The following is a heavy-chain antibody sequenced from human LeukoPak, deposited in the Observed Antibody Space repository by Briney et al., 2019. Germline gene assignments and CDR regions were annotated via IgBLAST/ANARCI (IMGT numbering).Heavy chain of an antibody. D-gene: IGHD3-22*01. Sequence: QTGGSLRLSCAASGFTFSIYWMSWVRQAPGKGLEWVANIKQDGSEKYYVDSVKGRFTISRDNAKNSLYLQMKSLRVEDTAVFYCARIGNDDYWGQGTLVTVSS. CDR3: ARIGNDDY. CDR1: GFTFSIYW. V-gene: IGHV3-7*01. J-gene: IGHJ4*02. CDR2: IKQDGSEK.